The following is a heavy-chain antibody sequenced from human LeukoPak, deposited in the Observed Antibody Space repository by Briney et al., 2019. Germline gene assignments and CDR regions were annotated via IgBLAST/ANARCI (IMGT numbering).Heavy chain of an antibody. CDR1: GGSFSGYY. D-gene: IGHD3-9*01. Sequence: SETLSLTCAVYGGSFSGYYWSWIRQPPGKGLEWIGEINHSGSTNYNPSLKSRVTISVDTSKSQFSLKLSSVTAADTAVYYCARGLRYFDWFPHDAFDIWGQGTMVTVSS. CDR3: ARGLRYFDWFPHDAFDI. CDR2: INHSGST. J-gene: IGHJ3*02. V-gene: IGHV4-34*01.